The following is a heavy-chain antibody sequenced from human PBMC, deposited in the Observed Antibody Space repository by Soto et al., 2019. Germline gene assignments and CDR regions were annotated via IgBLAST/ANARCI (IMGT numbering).Heavy chain of an antibody. CDR3: AREGAYGSGSPDY. V-gene: IGHV3-66*01. D-gene: IGHD3-10*01. CDR2: IYSGGST. J-gene: IGHJ4*02. Sequence: EVQLVESGGGLVQPGGSLRLSCAASGFTVSSNYMSWVRQAPGKGLEWVSVIYSGGSTYYADSVKGRFTISRDNSKNTLYLQMNSLRAEDTAVYYCAREGAYGSGSPDYWGQGTLVTVSS. CDR1: GFTVSSNY.